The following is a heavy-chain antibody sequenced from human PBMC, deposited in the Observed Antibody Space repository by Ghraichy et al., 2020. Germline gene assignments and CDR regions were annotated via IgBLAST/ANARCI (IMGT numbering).Heavy chain of an antibody. D-gene: IGHD3-3*01. CDR2: ISSNGGST. V-gene: IGHV3-64*01. CDR1: GFTFSSYA. J-gene: IGHJ4*02. CDR3: ARAGKEEWSYDFWSGYGFDY. Sequence: GGSLRLSCAASGFTFSSYAMHWVRQAPGKGLEYVSAISSNGGSTYYANSVKGRFTISRDNSKNTLYLQMGSLRAEDMAVYYCARAGKEEWSYDFWSGYGFDYWGQGTLVTVSS.